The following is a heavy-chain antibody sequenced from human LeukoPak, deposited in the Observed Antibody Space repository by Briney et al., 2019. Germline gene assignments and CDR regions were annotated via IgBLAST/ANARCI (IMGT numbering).Heavy chain of an antibody. CDR3: TKDLRGAKGALDV. V-gene: IGHV3-30*18. CDR2: ISSGGSKK. CDR1: RSMVRAYG. J-gene: IGHJ3*01. Sequence: PGGSLRLSCVASRSMVRAYGIDWVRQAPGKGLEWVVRISSGGSKKTYADSVGGRFNICGDNGKKTVFLQMNSMSDEDAALYCCTKDLRGAKGALDVWGQGTMVTVSS.